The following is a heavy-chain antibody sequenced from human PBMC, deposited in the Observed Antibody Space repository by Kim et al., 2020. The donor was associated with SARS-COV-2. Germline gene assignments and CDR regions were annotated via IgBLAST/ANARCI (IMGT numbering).Heavy chain of an antibody. Sequence: GKTTSHPSLQSRVTVSVDTSKNQFSLKLSSVTAADTAVYYCVRGGGLYDSWGQGTLVTVSS. V-gene: IGHV4-4*07. CDR2: GKT. D-gene: IGHD3-10*01. CDR3: VRGGGLYDS. J-gene: IGHJ4*02.